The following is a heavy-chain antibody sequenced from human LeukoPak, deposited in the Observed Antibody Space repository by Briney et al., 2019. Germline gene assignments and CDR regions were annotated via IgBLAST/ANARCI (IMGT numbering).Heavy chain of an antibody. J-gene: IGHJ6*03. D-gene: IGHD3-10*01. CDR1: GFTFSSYW. Sequence: PGGSLRLSCAASGFTFSSYWMSWVRQAPGKGLEWVANIKQDGSEKYYVDSVKGRCTISRDNAKNSLYLQMNSLRAEDTAVYYCARVCARGLIITYYYRDVWSKGTTVTVSS. CDR3: ARVCARGLIITYYYRDV. V-gene: IGHV3-7*01. CDR2: IKQDGSEK.